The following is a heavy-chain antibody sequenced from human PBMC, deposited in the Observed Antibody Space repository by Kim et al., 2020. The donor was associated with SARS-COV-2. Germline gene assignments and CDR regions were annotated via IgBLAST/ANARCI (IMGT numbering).Heavy chain of an antibody. D-gene: IGHD3-10*01. J-gene: IGHJ3*01. V-gene: IGHV3-9*01. Sequence: VNGRFANSRDNAKNSLYLQMDSLSPEDTALYYCARDIHYYGSGSYINAFDVWGQGTVVTVSS. CDR3: ARDIHYYGSGSYINAFDV.